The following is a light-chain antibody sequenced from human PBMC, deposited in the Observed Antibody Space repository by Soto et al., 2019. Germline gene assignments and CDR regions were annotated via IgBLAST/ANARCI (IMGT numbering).Light chain of an antibody. CDR2: GAS. Sequence: EIVLTQSPGTLSLSPGERATLSCRASQSVSSSYLAWYLQKPGQAPRLLIYGASSSATGIPDRFSGSGSGTDFTLTISGLEPEDFAVYYCQQYGSSHWTFGQGTKVEIK. CDR1: QSVSSSY. CDR3: QQYGSSHWT. V-gene: IGKV3-20*01. J-gene: IGKJ1*01.